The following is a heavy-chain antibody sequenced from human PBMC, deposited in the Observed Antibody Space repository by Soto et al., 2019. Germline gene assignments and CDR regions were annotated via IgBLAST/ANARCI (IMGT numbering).Heavy chain of an antibody. D-gene: IGHD3-10*01. CDR2: INHSGST. Sequence: PSDTLSLTCAVYGGSFSGYYWSWIRQPPGQGLEGIGEINHSGSTNYNPSLKSRVTISVDTYKNPFYLNLSSVTAADTAVYYCARVTQVLLGWFDPWGPGTLVTVSS. CDR3: ARVTQVLLGWFDP. V-gene: IGHV4-34*01. CDR1: GGSFSGYY. J-gene: IGHJ5*02.